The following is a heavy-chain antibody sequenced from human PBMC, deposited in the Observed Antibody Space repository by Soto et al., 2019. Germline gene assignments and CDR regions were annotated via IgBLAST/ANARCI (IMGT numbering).Heavy chain of an antibody. Sequence: ASVKVSCKASGGTFSSYAISWVRQAPGQGLEWMGGIIPIFGTANYAQKFQGRVTITADESTSTAYMELSSLRSEDTAVYYCARQYCSSTSCLYYYYYYGMDVWGQGTKVTVSS. V-gene: IGHV1-69*13. CDR1: GGTFSSYA. CDR3: ARQYCSSTSCLYYYYYYGMDV. D-gene: IGHD2-2*01. CDR2: IIPIFGTA. J-gene: IGHJ6*02.